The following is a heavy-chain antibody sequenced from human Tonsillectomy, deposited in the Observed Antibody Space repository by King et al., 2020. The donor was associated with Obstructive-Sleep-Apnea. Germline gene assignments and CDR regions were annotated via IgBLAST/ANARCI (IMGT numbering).Heavy chain of an antibody. V-gene: IGHV3-74*01. CDR2: ISGDGSST. CDR1: GFTFSIYW. CDR3: ARSFYGGNIDS. J-gene: IGHJ4*02. Sequence: VQLVESGGGLVRPGGSLRLSCAASGFTFSIYWMHWVRQVPGKGLVWVSRISGDGSSTSYADSVKGRFTISRDNAKNTLYLQMNSLRVEDTAVYYCARSFYGGNIDSWGQGTLVTVSS. D-gene: IGHD4-23*01.